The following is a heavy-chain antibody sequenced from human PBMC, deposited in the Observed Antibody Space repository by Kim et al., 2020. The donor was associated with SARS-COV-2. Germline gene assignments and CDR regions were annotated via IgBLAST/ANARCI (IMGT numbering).Heavy chain of an antibody. CDR1: GGTFRTYT. CDR2: TIPIFGTA. Sequence: SVKVSCKASGGTFRTYTISWVRQAPGQGLEWMGETIPIFGTANYAQKFQGRVTIIADESTSTAYMELSSLRSEDTAAYYCARDLSKPPAGYCSSTTCYGIGELRYWGQGTLVTVSS. J-gene: IGHJ4*02. D-gene: IGHD2-2*01. CDR3: ARDLSKPPAGYCSSTTCYGIGELRY. V-gene: IGHV1-69*13.